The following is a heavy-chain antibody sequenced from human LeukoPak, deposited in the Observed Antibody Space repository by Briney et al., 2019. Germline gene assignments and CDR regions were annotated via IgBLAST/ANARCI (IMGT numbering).Heavy chain of an antibody. J-gene: IGHJ4*02. V-gene: IGHV4-34*01. CDR1: GGSFSGYY. Sequence: PSETLSLTCAVYGGSFSGYYWSWIRQPPGKGLEWIGEINHSGSTNYNPSLKSRVTISVDTSKNQFSLKLSSVTAADTAVYYCARVHSGSYFHRPQYFDYWGQGTLVTVSS. CDR2: INHSGST. CDR3: ARVHSGSYFHRPQYFDY. D-gene: IGHD1-26*01.